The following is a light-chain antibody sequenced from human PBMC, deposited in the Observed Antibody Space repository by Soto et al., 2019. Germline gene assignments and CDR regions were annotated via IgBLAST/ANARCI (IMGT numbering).Light chain of an antibody. V-gene: IGKV1-5*03. J-gene: IGKJ1*01. CDR3: QQYNSYSWT. CDR1: QSISSY. CDR2: QAS. Sequence: DIQMTQSPSTLSASVGDRVTITCRASQSISSYLAWYQLKPGKAPKLLMYQASSLESGVPSRFSGSGSGTEFNLTISSLQPDDSATYYCQQYNSYSWTFGQGTKVEIK.